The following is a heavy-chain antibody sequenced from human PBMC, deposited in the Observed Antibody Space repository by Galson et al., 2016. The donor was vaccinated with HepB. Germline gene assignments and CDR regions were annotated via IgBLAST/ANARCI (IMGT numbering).Heavy chain of an antibody. J-gene: IGHJ4*02. V-gene: IGHV1-69*13. Sequence: SVKVSCKAAGGSFRNYAINWVRQAAGQGFEWMGEIIPMSGTPKYARKFQGRLTIIADESTGTAYMELSTLTSEDTALYYCARVQSSSWSQNKYHFDSWGQGTLVSVSS. CDR1: GGSFRNYA. CDR2: IIPMSGTP. CDR3: ARVQSSSWSQNKYHFDS. D-gene: IGHD6-13*01.